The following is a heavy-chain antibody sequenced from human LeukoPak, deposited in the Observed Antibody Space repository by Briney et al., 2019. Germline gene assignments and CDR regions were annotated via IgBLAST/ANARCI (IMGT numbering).Heavy chain of an antibody. V-gene: IGHV1-8*01. J-gene: IGHJ6*02. CDR1: GYTFTSYD. Sequence: ASVKVSCKASGYTFTSYDIHWVRQATGQGLAWMGWMNPNSGNTGYAQKFQGRVTMTRNTSISTAYMELSSLRSEDTAVYYCARDHLQYYYYYYGIDVWGQGTTVTVSS. CDR3: ARDHLQYYYYYYGIDV. D-gene: IGHD1-14*01. CDR2: MNPNSGNT.